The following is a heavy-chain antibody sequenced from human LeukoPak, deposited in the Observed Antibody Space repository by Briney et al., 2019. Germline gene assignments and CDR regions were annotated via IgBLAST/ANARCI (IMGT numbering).Heavy chain of an antibody. CDR1: GGTFSSYA. D-gene: IGHD1-26*01. CDR2: IIPIFGTA. J-gene: IGHJ5*02. CDR3: ARDQRLGANWFDP. Sequence: ASVKVSCKASGGTFSSYAISWVQQAPGQGLEWMGGIIPIFGTANYAQKFQGRVTITADESTSTAYMELNSLRSEDTAVYYCARDQRLGANWFDPWGQGTLVTVSS. V-gene: IGHV1-69*13.